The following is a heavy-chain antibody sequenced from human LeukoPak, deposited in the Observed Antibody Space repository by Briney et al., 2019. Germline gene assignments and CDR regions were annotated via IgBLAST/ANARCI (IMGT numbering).Heavy chain of an antibody. CDR2: IHYSGST. J-gene: IGHJ4*02. CDR3: ARVLRDYSSGNDRSDDY. V-gene: IGHV4-39*07. Sequence: SETLSLTCTVSGGSISRSTYYWGWIRQPPGKGLEWIGSIHYSGSTYNNPSLKSRVTKSVDTSKNQFSLKLSSVTAADTAVYYSARVLRDYSSGNDRSDDYWGQGTLVTVSS. D-gene: IGHD6-19*01. CDR1: GGSISRSTYY.